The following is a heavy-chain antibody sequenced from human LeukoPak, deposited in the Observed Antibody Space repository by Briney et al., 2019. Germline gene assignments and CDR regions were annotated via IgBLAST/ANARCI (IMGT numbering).Heavy chain of an antibody. CDR3: TTRRQDGC. V-gene: IGHV3-15*01. Sequence: KNGGSLRLSCVASGFTFSDAWMSWVRQAPGKGLEWVGRIKSKIDGGTIDYGAPVKGRFTISRDDSRYTLYLQMNSLKTEDTAVYYCTTRRQDGCWGQGTLVTVS. CDR1: GFTFSDAW. D-gene: IGHD6-25*01. J-gene: IGHJ4*02. CDR2: IKSKIDGGTI.